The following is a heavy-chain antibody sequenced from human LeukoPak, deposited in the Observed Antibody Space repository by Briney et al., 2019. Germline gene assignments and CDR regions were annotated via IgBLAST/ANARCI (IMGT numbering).Heavy chain of an antibody. CDR2: ISWNSGSI. V-gene: IGHV3-9*01. Sequence: GGSLRLSCAASGFTFDDYAMHWVRQAPGKGLEWVSGISWNSGSIGYADSVKGRFTISRDNAKNSLYLQMNSLRAEDTAVYYCARGLAPRSRVSLDYWGQGTLVTVSS. CDR1: GFTFDDYA. CDR3: ARGLAPRSRVSLDY. J-gene: IGHJ4*02. D-gene: IGHD6-6*01.